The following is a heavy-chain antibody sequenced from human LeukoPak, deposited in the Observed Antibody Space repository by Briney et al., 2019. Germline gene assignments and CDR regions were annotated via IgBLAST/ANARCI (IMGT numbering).Heavy chain of an antibody. CDR1: GYTFTSYG. CDR2: ISAYNGNT. D-gene: IGHD3-10*01. CDR3: ARDTAGDYGSGGDWCDP. Sequence: ASVKVSCKASGYTFTSYGISWVRQAPGQGLEWMGWISAYNGNTNYAQKLQGRVTMTTDTSTSTAYMELRSLRSHDTAVYYCARDTAGDYGSGGDWCDPWGEGTLVTVSS. V-gene: IGHV1-18*01. J-gene: IGHJ5*02.